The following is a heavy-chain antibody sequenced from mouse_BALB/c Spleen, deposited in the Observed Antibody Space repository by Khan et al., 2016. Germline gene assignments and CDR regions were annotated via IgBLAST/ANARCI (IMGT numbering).Heavy chain of an antibody. CDR1: GFTFSDYY. D-gene: IGHD1-1*02. CDR3: ARQWAMGAMDY. V-gene: IGHV5-12*02. Sequence: EVELVESGGGLVQPGGSLKLSCATSGFTFSDYYMYWVRQTPEKRLEWVAYINNGGGSTYYPDTVKGRFTISRDSAKNTLYLQMSRLKSEDTAMYYCARQWAMGAMDYWGQGTSVTVSS. J-gene: IGHJ4*01. CDR2: INNGGGST.